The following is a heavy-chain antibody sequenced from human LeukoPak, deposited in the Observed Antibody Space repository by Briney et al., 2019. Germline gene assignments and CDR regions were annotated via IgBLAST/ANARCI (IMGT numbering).Heavy chain of an antibody. CDR3: ARDSQGMFDP. V-gene: IGHV1-69*13. CDR1: GYTLTELS. J-gene: IGHJ5*02. Sequence: GASVKVSCKVSGYTLTELSMHWVRQAPGQGLEWMGGTIPIFGTANYAQKFQGRVTITADESTSTAYMELSSLRSEDTAVYYCARDSQGMFDPWGQGTLVTVSS. CDR2: TIPIFGTA.